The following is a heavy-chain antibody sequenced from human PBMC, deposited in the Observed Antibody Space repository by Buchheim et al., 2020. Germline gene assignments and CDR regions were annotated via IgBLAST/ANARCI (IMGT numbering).Heavy chain of an antibody. CDR1: GGYISSYY. CDR2: TPYSGST. J-gene: IGHJ6*02. Sequence: QVQLQESGPGLVKPSETLSLTCTVSGGYISSYYWSWIRQPPGKGLEYIGYTPYSGSTNANFSLTSRVTISLDRSKNKFSMRLNSVTAADTAVYYCARHEYYDRSGYDYGIDVWGQGTT. V-gene: IGHV4-59*08. D-gene: IGHD3-22*01. CDR3: ARHEYYDRSGYDYGIDV.